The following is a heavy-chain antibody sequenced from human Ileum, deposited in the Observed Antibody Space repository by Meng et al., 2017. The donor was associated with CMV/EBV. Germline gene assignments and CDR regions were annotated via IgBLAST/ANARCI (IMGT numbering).Heavy chain of an antibody. D-gene: IGHD2-2*01. J-gene: IGHJ4*02. V-gene: IGHV4-39*01. CDR1: GGSISSSSYY. Sequence: CTGSGGSISSSSYYWGWLRQPPGKGLEWIGSIYYSGSTYYNPSLKSRVTISVDTSKNQFSLKLSSVTAADTAVYYCARVVVPADRIDYWGQGTLVTVSS. CDR2: IYYSGST. CDR3: ARVVVPADRIDY.